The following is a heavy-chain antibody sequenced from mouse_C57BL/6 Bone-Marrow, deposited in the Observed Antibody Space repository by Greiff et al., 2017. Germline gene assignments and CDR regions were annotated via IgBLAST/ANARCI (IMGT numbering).Heavy chain of an antibody. CDR1: GFTFSSYT. Sequence: EVQGVESGGGLVKPGGSLKLSCAASGFTFSSYTMSWVRQTPEKRLEWVATISGGGGNTYYPDRLKGRFTIFSDNAKNTLYLQMGSLRSEDTALYYCARRDSSGPWFAYWGKGTLVTVSA. CDR2: ISGGGGNT. CDR3: ARRDSSGPWFAY. D-gene: IGHD3-2*02. J-gene: IGHJ3*01. V-gene: IGHV5-9*01.